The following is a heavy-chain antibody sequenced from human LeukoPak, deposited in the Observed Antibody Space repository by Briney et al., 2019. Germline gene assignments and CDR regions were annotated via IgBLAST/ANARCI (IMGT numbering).Heavy chain of an antibody. CDR2: FDPEDGET. CDR3: ATSTRFWSGYSHFYFDY. Sequence: GASVEVSCKVSGYTLTELSMHWVRQAPGKGLEWMGGFDPEDGETIYAQKFQGRVTMTEDTSTDTAYMELSSLRSEDTAVYYCATSTRFWSGYSHFYFDYWGQGTLVTVSS. J-gene: IGHJ4*02. CDR1: GYTLTELS. D-gene: IGHD3-3*01. V-gene: IGHV1-24*01.